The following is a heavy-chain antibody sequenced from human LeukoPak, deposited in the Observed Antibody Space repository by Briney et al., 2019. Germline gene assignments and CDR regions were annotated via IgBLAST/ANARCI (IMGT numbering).Heavy chain of an antibody. Sequence: PSETLSLTCAVSGGSISSSNWWSWVRQPPGKGLEWIGEIYHSGSTNYNPSLKSRVTISVDKSKNQFSLKLSSVTAADTAVYYCAREWSGFGELPDYWGQGTLVTVSS. CDR3: AREWSGFGELPDY. D-gene: IGHD3-10*01. V-gene: IGHV4-4*02. CDR1: GGSISSSNW. J-gene: IGHJ4*02. CDR2: IYHSGST.